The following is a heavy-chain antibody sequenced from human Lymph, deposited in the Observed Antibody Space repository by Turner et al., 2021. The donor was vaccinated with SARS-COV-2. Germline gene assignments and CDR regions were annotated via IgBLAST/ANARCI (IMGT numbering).Heavy chain of an antibody. V-gene: IGHV3-30-3*01. Sequence: QVQLVESGGGVVQPGRSLRLSCAASGFTFNNYPMHWVRQAPGKGLEWVAVISYGGSNKYYADSVKGRFTISRDNSKNTLYLQMNSLRAEDTAVYYCARDSSGSGTLDYWGQGTLVTVSS. CDR2: ISYGGSNK. CDR3: ARDSSGSGTLDY. J-gene: IGHJ4*02. CDR1: GFTFNNYP. D-gene: IGHD3-10*01.